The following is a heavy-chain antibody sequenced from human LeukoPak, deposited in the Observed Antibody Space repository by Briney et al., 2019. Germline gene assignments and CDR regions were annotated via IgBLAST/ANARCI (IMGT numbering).Heavy chain of an antibody. CDR3: ARGSGGGSGSYYKDHYYGMDV. J-gene: IGHJ6*02. Sequence: PSETLSLTCAVSGGSISSGIWWSWVRQPPGKGLEWIGEIYHSGSTNYNPSLKSRVAMSVDTSKNQFPLKLNTVTAADTAVYYCARGSGGGSGSYYKDHYYGMDVWGPGTTVTVS. V-gene: IGHV4-4*02. D-gene: IGHD3-10*01. CDR2: IYHSGST. CDR1: GGSISSGIW.